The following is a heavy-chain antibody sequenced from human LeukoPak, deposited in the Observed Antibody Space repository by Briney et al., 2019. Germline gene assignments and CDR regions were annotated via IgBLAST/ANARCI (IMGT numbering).Heavy chain of an antibody. CDR1: GYTFTSYG. CDR3: ARVTYSSSWYWVSGFDP. J-gene: IGHJ5*02. D-gene: IGHD6-13*01. V-gene: IGHV1-18*01. CDR2: ISAYNGNT. Sequence: ASVKVSCKASGYTFTSYGISWVRQAPGQGLEWMGWISAYNGNTNYAQKLQGRVAMTTDTSTSTAYMELRSLRSDDTAVYYCARVTYSSSWYWVSGFDPWGQRTLVTVSS.